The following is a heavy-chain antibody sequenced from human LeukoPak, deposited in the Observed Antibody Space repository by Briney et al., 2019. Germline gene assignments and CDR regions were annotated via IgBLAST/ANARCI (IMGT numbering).Heavy chain of an antibody. CDR1: GYTFTGYY. CDR2: INPNSGGT. V-gene: IGHV1-2*02. J-gene: IGHJ4*02. D-gene: IGHD3-16*02. CDR3: VRDAARRLGILSFRIGY. Sequence: RASVKVSCTASGYTFTGYYMHWVRQAPGQGLEWMGWINPNSGGTNYAQKFQGRVTMTTDTFTNTAYMELRSLRSDDTAVYYCVRDAARRLGILSFRIGYWGQGTLVTVSS.